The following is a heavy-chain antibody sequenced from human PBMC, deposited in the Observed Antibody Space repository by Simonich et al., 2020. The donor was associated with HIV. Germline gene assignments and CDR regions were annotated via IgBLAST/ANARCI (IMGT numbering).Heavy chain of an antibody. J-gene: IGHJ5*02. CDR3: ARHYYDSSGYYSGIDP. D-gene: IGHD3-22*01. Sequence: QVQLQESGPGLVKPSETLSLTCTVSGGSISSYYWSWIRQPPGKGLEWIGYIYYSWSTNYNPSLKSRVTISVDTSKNQFSLKLSSVTAADTAVYYCARHYYDSSGYYSGIDPWGQGTLVTVSS. V-gene: IGHV4-59*01. CDR1: GGSISSYY. CDR2: IYYSWST.